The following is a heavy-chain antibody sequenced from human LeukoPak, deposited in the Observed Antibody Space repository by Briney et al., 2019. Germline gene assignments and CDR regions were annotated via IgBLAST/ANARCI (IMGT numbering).Heavy chain of an antibody. CDR2: IGNSGSYS. CDR1: GLTFTDYY. Sequence: PGGSLRLSCAASGLTFTDYYMSWIRQAPGKGLEWVSYIGNSGSYSNYADSVKGRFTISRDDAKNSLYLQMNSLRAEDTAVYYCARGGGIYYIDYWGQGTLVTVSS. D-gene: IGHD2-15*01. V-gene: IGHV3-11*06. CDR3: ARGGGIYYIDY. J-gene: IGHJ4*02.